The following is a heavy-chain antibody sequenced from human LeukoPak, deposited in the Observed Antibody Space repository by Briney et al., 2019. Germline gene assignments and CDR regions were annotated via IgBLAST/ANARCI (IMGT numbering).Heavy chain of an antibody. J-gene: IGHJ4*02. CDR3: ARDHKAMVLFDY. CDR2: INPNSGGT. CDR1: GYTFTGYY. Sequence: ASVKVSCKASGYTFTGYYMHWVRQAPGQVLVWMGWINPNSGGTNYAQKFQGRVTMTRDTSISTAYMELSRLRSDDTAVYYCARDHKAMVLFDYWGQGTLVTVSS. V-gene: IGHV1-2*02. D-gene: IGHD5-18*01.